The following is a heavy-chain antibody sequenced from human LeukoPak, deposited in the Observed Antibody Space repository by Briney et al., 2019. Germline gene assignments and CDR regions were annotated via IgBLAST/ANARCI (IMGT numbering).Heavy chain of an antibody. CDR1: GYTFTGYY. CDR2: INPNSGGT. CDR3: ATYYYDSSGYYRSY. Sequence: GSSVKVSCKASGYTFTGYYMHLVRQASGQGLEWMGWINPNSGGTNYAQKFQGRVTMTRDTSISTAYMELSRLRSDDTAVYYCATYYYDSSGYYRSYWGQGTLVTVSS. V-gene: IGHV1-2*02. J-gene: IGHJ4*02. D-gene: IGHD3-22*01.